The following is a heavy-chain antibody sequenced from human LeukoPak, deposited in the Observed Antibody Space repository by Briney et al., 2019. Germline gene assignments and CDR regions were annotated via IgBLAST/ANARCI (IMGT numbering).Heavy chain of an antibody. J-gene: IGHJ4*02. CDR2: ISSNGGGT. CDR1: GFTFSSYA. D-gene: IGHD1-26*01. Sequence: GGSLRLSCAASGFTFSSYAMHWVRQAPGKGLEYGSAISSNGGGTYYANSVKGRFTISRDNSKNTLYLQMGSLRAEDMAVYYWARIGGSYYYDYWGQGTLVTVSS. CDR3: ARIGGSYYYDY. V-gene: IGHV3-64*01.